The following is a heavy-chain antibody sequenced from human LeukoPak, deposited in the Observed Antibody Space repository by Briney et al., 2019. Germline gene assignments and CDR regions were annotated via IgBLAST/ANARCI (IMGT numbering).Heavy chain of an antibody. V-gene: IGHV4-61*02. CDR3: ARGPRSGGSGGSSPGDDAFDI. J-gene: IGHJ3*02. CDR2: IYTSGST. Sequence: SQTLSLTCTVSGGSISSGSYYWSWIRQPAGKGLEWIGRIYTSGSTNYNPSLKSRVTISVDTSKNQFSLKLSSVTAADTAVYYCARGPRSGGSGGSSPGDDAFDIWGQGTMVTVSS. D-gene: IGHD2-15*01. CDR1: GGSISSGSYY.